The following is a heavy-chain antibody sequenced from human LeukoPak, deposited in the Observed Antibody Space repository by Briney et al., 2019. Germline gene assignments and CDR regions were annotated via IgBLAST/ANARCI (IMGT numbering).Heavy chain of an antibody. CDR1: GFTFSNYA. J-gene: IGHJ4*02. CDR2: ISYDGSSK. Sequence: GGSLRLSCAASGFTFSNYAVHWVRQAPGKGLEWVALISYDGSSKYYADSVKGRFTISRDSSENTLYLQMNSLRADDTAVYYCARERTGYYIVYWGQGTLVTVSS. D-gene: IGHD3-3*01. V-gene: IGHV3-30-3*01. CDR3: ARERTGYYIVY.